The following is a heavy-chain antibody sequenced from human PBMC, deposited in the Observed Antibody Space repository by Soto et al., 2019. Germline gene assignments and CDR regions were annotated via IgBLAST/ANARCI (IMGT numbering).Heavy chain of an antibody. CDR3: ATDWSAIADGLDV. CDR2: ISSTSTTM. D-gene: IGHD3-3*01. Sequence: PGGSLRLSCEASGFSFSPYGMNWVRQAPGRGLEWISYISSTSTTMYYSDSVKGRCAISRDDARNSLSLEMNYLRDDDTAVYYCATDWSAIADGLDVWGQGTTVTVSS. V-gene: IGHV3-48*02. J-gene: IGHJ6*02. CDR1: GFSFSPYG.